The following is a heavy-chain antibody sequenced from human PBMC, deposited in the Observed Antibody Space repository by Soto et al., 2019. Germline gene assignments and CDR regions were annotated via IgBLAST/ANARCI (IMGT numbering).Heavy chain of an antibody. CDR3: AREVGAAGPPEYFQH. J-gene: IGHJ1*01. Sequence: GASVKVSCKASGYTFTSYGISWVRQAPGQGLEWMGWISAYNGNTNYAQKLQGRVAMTTDTSTSTAYMELRSLRSDDTAVYYCAREVGAAGPPEYFQHWGQGTLVTVAS. D-gene: IGHD6-13*01. CDR1: GYTFTSYG. CDR2: ISAYNGNT. V-gene: IGHV1-18*01.